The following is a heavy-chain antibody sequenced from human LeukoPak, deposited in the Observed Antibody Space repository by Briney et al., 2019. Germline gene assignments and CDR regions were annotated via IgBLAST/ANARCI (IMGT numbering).Heavy chain of an antibody. CDR2: INPNTGGT. CDR1: GHTFTAFY. V-gene: IGHV1-2*02. Sequence: ASVKVSCKASGHTFTAFYIHWVRQAPGQGLEWMAWINPNTGGTNYAQVFQGRVTLTRDTSISTVYMEVTRLKFDDTAIYYCARDRSRGSGQFDPWGQGTLVTVSS. D-gene: IGHD3-10*01. J-gene: IGHJ5*02. CDR3: ARDRSRGSGQFDP.